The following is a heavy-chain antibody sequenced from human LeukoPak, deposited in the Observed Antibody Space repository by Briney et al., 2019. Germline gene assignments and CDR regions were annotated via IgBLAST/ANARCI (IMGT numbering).Heavy chain of an antibody. J-gene: IGHJ5*02. Sequence: SVKVSCKASGGTFSSYAISWVRQAPGQGLEWMGGIIPIFGTANYAQKFQGRVTITADESTSTAYMELSSLRSEDTAVYYCARVHRREVNWFDPWGQGTLVTVSS. CDR3: ARVHRREVNWFDP. V-gene: IGHV1-69*13. CDR1: GGTFSSYA. CDR2: IIPIFGTA.